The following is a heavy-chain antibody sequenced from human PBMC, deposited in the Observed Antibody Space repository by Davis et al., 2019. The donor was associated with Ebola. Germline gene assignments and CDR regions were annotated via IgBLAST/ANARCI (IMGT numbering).Heavy chain of an antibody. D-gene: IGHD4-17*01. V-gene: IGHV1-46*01. Sequence: ASVKVPCKASGYTFTSYYMHWVRQAPGQGLEWMGIINPSGGSTSYAQKFQGRVTMTEDTSTDTAYMELSSLRSEDTAVYYCATVTTVRDSYYYYGMDVWGQGTTVTVSS. CDR1: GYTFTSYY. J-gene: IGHJ6*02. CDR2: INPSGGST. CDR3: ATVTTVRDSYYYYGMDV.